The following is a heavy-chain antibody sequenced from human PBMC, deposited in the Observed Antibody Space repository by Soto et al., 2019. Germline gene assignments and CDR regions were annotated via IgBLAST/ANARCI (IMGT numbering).Heavy chain of an antibody. CDR1: GYTFTSYG. J-gene: IGHJ4*02. V-gene: IGHV1-18*01. CDR2: ISAYNGNT. D-gene: IGHD3-9*01. Sequence: GASVKFSCKASGYTFTSYGISWVRQAPGQGLEWMGWISAYNGNTNYAQKLQGRVTMTTDTSTSTAYMELRSLRSDDTAVYYCARVLGESYYAIFTGDYWGQGNLVTVSS. CDR3: ARVLGESYYAIFTGDY.